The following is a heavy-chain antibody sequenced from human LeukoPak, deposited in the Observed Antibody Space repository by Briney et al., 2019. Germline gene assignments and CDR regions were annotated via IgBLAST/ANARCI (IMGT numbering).Heavy chain of an antibody. J-gene: IGHJ4*02. CDR3: ARGGPFPSSSSSREYYLDY. V-gene: IGHV1-18*01. CDR2: RSIYNGNT. D-gene: IGHD6-6*01. Sequence: ASVKVSCKASGYDFINYGISWVRQAPGQGLEWMGWRSIYNGNTDYKLQGRVTMTTDISTSTAYMELRSLRSDDTAVYYCARGGPFPSSSSSREYYLDYWGQGTLVTVSS. CDR1: GYDFINYG.